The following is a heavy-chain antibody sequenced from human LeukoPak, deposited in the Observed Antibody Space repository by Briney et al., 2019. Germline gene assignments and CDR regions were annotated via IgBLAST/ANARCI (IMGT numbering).Heavy chain of an antibody. CDR1: GGSISSYY. CDR3: ARYQITIFGVATLNDAFDI. V-gene: IGHV4-4*07. D-gene: IGHD3-3*01. J-gene: IGHJ3*02. CDR2: IYTSGST. Sequence: SETPSLTCTVSGGSISSYYWSWIRQPAGKGLEWIGRIYTSGSTNYNPSLKSRVTMSVDTSKNQFSLKLSSVTAADTAVYYCARYQITIFGVATLNDAFDIWGQGTMVTVSS.